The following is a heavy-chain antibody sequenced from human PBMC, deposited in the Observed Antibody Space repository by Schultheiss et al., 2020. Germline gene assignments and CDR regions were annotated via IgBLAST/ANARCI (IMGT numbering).Heavy chain of an antibody. J-gene: IGHJ4*02. D-gene: IGHD2-15*01. CDR2: IYYSGST. CDR3: ARGGVVVAANID. Sequence: SETLSLTCTVSGGSISSYYWSWIRQPPGKGLEWIGYIYYSGSTNYNPSLKSRVTISVDTSKNQFSLKLSSVTAADTAVYYCARGGVVVAANIDWGQGTLVTVSS. V-gene: IGHV4-59*12. CDR1: GGSISSYY.